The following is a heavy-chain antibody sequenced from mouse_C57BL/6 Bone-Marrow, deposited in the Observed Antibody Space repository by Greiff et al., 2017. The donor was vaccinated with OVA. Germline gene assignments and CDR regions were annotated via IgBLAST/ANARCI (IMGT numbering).Heavy chain of an antibody. J-gene: IGHJ2*01. CDR3: ARDYSGSSLDY. D-gene: IGHD1-1*01. V-gene: IGHV1-50*01. CDR1: GYTFTSYW. CDR2: IDPSDSYT. Sequence: VQLQQSGAELVKPGASVKLSCKASGYTFTSYWMQWVKQRPGQGLEWIGEIDPSDSYTNYNQKFKGKATLTVDTSSSTSYIQLSSLTSEDSAVYYCARDYSGSSLDYWGQGTTLTVSS.